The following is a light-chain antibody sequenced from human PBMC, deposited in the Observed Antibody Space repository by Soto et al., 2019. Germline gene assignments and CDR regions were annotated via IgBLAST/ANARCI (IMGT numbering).Light chain of an antibody. CDR2: EVT. CDR3: SSKRDSSTPFG. Sequence: QSVLTQPASVSGSPGQSITISCTGTSSDVGAYNYVSWYQHHPGKVPKLLIYEVTNRPSGVSDRFSGSKSGNTASLTISGLQAEDEADYYCSSKRDSSTPFGFGTGTKVTGL. CDR1: SSDVGAYNY. J-gene: IGLJ1*01. V-gene: IGLV2-14*01.